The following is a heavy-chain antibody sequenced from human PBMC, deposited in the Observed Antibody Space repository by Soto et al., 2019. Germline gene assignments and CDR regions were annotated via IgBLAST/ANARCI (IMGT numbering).Heavy chain of an antibody. D-gene: IGHD3-22*01. CDR3: ARIKSSSGYYDRYFDY. Sequence: PSETLSLTCTVSGGSISPYYWSWIRQPPGKGLEWIGYIYYSGSTNYNPSLKSRVTISVDTSKNQFSLKLSSVTAADTAVYYCARIKSSSGYYDRYFDYWGQGTLVTVS. CDR1: GGSISPYY. V-gene: IGHV4-59*12. CDR2: IYYSGST. J-gene: IGHJ4*02.